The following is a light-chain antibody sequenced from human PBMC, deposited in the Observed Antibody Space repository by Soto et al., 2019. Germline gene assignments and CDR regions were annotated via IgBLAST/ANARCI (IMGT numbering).Light chain of an antibody. CDR1: SSDVGGYNY. J-gene: IGLJ1*01. Sequence: QSVLTQPASVSGSPGQSITLSCTGTSSDVGGYNYVSWYQQHPGKAPKLMIYDVSNRTSGVSNRFSGSKSGNTASLTISGLQAEDEADYYCSSYTSSSTLGVFGTGTKVTVL. V-gene: IGLV2-14*01. CDR2: DVS. CDR3: SSYTSSSTLGV.